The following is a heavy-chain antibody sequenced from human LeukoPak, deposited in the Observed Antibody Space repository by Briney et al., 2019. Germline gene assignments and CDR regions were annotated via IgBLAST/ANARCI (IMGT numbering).Heavy chain of an antibody. J-gene: IGHJ4*02. D-gene: IGHD3-22*01. Sequence: PGGSLRLSCAASGFTFSTSGMNWVRQAPGKGLEWVAYISSRSESKYYAASVKGRFTISRDNAHNSLYLQMNSLRDDDTAVYYCARDRSYYYDSSGYYYSYKFDYWGQGTLVTVSS. CDR1: GFTFSTSG. CDR3: ARDRSYYYDSSGYYYSYKFDY. V-gene: IGHV3-48*02. CDR2: ISSRSESK.